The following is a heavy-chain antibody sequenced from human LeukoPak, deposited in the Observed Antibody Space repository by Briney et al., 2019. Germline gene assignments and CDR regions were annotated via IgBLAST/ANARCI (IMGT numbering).Heavy chain of an antibody. CDR2: IIPIFGTT. J-gene: IGHJ3*02. D-gene: IGHD6-19*01. V-gene: IGHV1-69*06. CDR3: ARGLRLGAVAGIGGAFDI. Sequence: SVKVSCKASGGTFSSYAISWVRQAPGQGLEWMGGIIPIFGTTNYAQKFQDRVTITADKSTSTAYMELSSLRSEDTAVYYCARGLRLGAVAGIGGAFDIWGQGTMVTVSS. CDR1: GGTFSSYA.